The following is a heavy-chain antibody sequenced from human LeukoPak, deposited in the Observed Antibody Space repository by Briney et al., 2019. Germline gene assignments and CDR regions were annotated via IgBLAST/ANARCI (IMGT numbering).Heavy chain of an antibody. Sequence: GGSLSLSCGASGFTFSSYVMSWVRQAPGKGLEGVSAISSTGCAPFYADSVQGRFPIFSSNVRNTVDLQVNIFNAHDTAVYYCAKESPYTSPRSYYFDYWGQGALVTVSS. D-gene: IGHD2-15*01. J-gene: IGHJ4*02. CDR3: AKESPYTSPRSYYFDY. CDR1: GFTFSSYV. V-gene: IGHV3-23*01. CDR2: ISSTGCAP.